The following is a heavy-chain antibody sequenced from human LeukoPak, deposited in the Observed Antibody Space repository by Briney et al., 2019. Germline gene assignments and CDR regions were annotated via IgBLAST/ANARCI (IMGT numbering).Heavy chain of an antibody. CDR1: GLTFDGYA. J-gene: IGHJ4*02. D-gene: IGHD6-13*01. V-gene: IGHV3-9*01. CDR2: ISWNSGSI. Sequence: PGGSLRLSCAASGLTFDGYAMHWVRQAPGKGLEWVSGISWNSGSIGYADSVKGRFTISRDNAKNSLYLQMNSLRAEDTALYYCAKDGGPYSSSWLFDYWGQGTLVTVSS. CDR3: AKDGGPYSSSWLFDY.